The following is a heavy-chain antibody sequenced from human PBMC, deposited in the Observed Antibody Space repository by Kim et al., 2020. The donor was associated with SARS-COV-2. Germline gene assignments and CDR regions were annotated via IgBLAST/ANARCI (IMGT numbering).Heavy chain of an antibody. CDR1: GGSFSGYY. CDR3: ARGYRRYRFDP. V-gene: IGHV4-34*01. Sequence: SETLSLTCAVYGGSFSGYYWSWIRQPPGKGLEWIGEINHSGSTNYNPSLKSRVTISVDTSKNHFSLKLSSVTAADTAVYYCARGYRRYRFDPWGQGTLVTVSS. CDR2: INHSGST. J-gene: IGHJ5*02. D-gene: IGHD1-1*01.